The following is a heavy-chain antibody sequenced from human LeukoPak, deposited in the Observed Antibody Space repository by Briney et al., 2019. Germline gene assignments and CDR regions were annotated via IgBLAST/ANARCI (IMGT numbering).Heavy chain of an antibody. D-gene: IGHD3-16*01. CDR2: INHSGST. J-gene: IGHJ6*03. CDR3: ARASWGVMADYYYYYYMDV. CDR1: GGSFSGYY. V-gene: IGHV4-34*01. Sequence: SETLSLTCAVYGGSFSGYYWSWIRQPPGKGLEWIGEINHSGSTNYNPSLKSRVTISVDTSKNQFSLKLSSVTAADTAVYYCARASWGVMADYYYYYYMDVWGKGTTVTISS.